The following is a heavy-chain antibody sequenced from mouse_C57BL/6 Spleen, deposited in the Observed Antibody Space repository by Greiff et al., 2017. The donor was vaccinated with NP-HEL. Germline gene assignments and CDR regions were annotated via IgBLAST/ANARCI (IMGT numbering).Heavy chain of an antibody. CDR2: IYPRDGST. CDR3: AREGKPYYGSSYWYFDV. Sequence: VQLQQSGPELVKPGASVKLSCKASGYTFTSYDINWVKQRPGQGLEWIGWIYPRDGSTKYNEKFKGKATLTVDTSSSTAYMELHSLTSEDSAVYFCAREGKPYYGSSYWYFDVWGTGTTVTVSS. D-gene: IGHD1-1*01. J-gene: IGHJ1*03. V-gene: IGHV1-85*01. CDR1: GYTFTSYD.